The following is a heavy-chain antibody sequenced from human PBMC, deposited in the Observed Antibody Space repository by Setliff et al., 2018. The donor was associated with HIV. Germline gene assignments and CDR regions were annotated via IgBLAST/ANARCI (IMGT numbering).Heavy chain of an antibody. V-gene: IGHV4-39*02. CDR1: GDSITNSMHY. D-gene: IGHD6-19*01. J-gene: IGHJ5*02. CDR2: IHYNDGKT. CDR3: AREGQWLA. Sequence: SETLSLTCTVSGDSITNSMHYWSWIRQPPGKGLEFIGSIHYNDGKTYYNAALRSRVTITRDTAASTVYMELSSLKSEDTAVYYCAREGQWLAWGQGTLVTVSS.